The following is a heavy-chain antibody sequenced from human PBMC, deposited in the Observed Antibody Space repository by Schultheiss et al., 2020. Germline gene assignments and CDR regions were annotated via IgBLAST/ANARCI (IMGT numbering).Heavy chain of an antibody. CDR1: GYTFTGYY. Sequence: ASVKVSCKASGYTFTGYYMHWVRQAPGQGLEWMGGIIPIFGTANYAQKFQGRVTMTRNTSISTAYMELSRLRSDDTAVYYCARVIPRIAAAGTGGFDPWGQGTLVTVSS. J-gene: IGHJ5*02. CDR3: ARVIPRIAAAGTGGFDP. D-gene: IGHD6-13*01. V-gene: IGHV1-2*02. CDR2: IIPIFGTA.